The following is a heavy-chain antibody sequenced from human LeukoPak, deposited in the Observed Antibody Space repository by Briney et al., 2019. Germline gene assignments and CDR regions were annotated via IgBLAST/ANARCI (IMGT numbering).Heavy chain of an antibody. CDR3: GRKLHYSGSGSYLFPLGY. CDR1: GFTFSSYS. D-gene: IGHD3-10*01. J-gene: IGHJ4*02. Sequence: PGGSLRLSCAASGFTFSSYSKNWGRQAPRERLGWVAAISNSSSYIYYEHSVKSRFTISRDNAKKSLYLQMQSLRADDTAVYYWGRKLHYSGSGSYLFPLGYWGQGTLVTVSS. CDR2: ISNSSSYI. V-gene: IGHV3-21*01.